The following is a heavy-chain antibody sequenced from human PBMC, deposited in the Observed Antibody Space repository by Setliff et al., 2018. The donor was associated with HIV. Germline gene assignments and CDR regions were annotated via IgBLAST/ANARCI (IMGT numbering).Heavy chain of an antibody. V-gene: IGHV4-61*09. Sequence: SETLSLTCTVSGGSISSGSYYWTWIRQPAGKGLEWIGHIYTGGTTNYNPSLKSRVSISADMSKNHFSLNLSSVTAADTAVYYCCRSMTTVLEDAFDIRGQGAMVTVSS. CDR3: CRSMTTVLEDAFDI. CDR2: IYTGGTT. D-gene: IGHD4-17*01. CDR1: GGSISSGSYY. J-gene: IGHJ3*02.